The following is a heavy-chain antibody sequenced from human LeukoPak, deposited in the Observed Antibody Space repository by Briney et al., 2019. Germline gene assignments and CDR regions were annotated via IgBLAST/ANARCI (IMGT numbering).Heavy chain of an antibody. V-gene: IGHV4-34*01. CDR3: AKGKAGHYHSVTDEYYYYMDV. CDR2: ISYSGST. D-gene: IGHD3-9*01. Sequence: PSGTLSLTCVVSGGYFSGFYWTWIRQAPGKGLEWIGEISYSGSTKYNPSLKSRVTIEVDKPKKQISLNLGSLTAADTAVYYCAKGKAGHYHSVTDEYYYYMDVWGKGTTVIVSS. CDR1: GGYFSGFY. J-gene: IGHJ6*03.